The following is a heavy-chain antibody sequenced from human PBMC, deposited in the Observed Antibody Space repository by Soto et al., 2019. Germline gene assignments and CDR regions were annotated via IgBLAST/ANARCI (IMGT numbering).Heavy chain of an antibody. V-gene: IGHV4-34*01. CDR1: GGSFSDYY. D-gene: IGHD3-9*01. CDR3: ARKPIYHFFAGYYSVDY. CDR2: INHSVTT. Sequence: QVQLRQWGAGLLKPSETLSLTCAVFGGSFSDYYWTWIRQPPGKGLEWIGEINHSVTTSYNPSLKSRLTISVDTSNNQFSLKLSSVTAADTAVYYCARKPIYHFFAGYYSVDYWGQGTLVTVSS. J-gene: IGHJ4*02.